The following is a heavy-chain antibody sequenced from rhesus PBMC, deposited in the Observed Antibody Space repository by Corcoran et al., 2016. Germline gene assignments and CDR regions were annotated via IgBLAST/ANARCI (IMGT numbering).Heavy chain of an antibody. J-gene: IGHJ4*01. Sequence: QVPLQESGPGLVKPWATLSVTCVVSGGSMSNSYWSWIRQAPGKGLEWIGYIHGSSSSSIYNPSLKSRVTLSVDTSKNQFSLKLSSVTAADTAVYYCAKDTWGSVDYWGQGVLVTVSS. V-gene: IGHV4-169*01. CDR3: AKDTWGSVDY. D-gene: IGHD2-2*01. CDR1: GGSMSNSY. CDR2: IHGSSSSS.